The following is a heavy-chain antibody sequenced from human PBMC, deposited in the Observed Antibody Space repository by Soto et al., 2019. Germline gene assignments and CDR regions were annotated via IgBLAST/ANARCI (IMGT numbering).Heavy chain of an antibody. D-gene: IGHD2-21*01. CDR3: ARDPSPDSPGYMDV. V-gene: IGHV1-18*01. J-gene: IGHJ6*03. CDR2: VSTFYGNT. CDR1: GYTFTSQG. Sequence: QVQLVQSGAEVKKPGASVKVSCKASGYTFTSQGINWVRQAPGEGLEWLGWVSTFYGNTNYARKVQGRVTMTTDTSTGTAYMDLRRLGSDDTAVYYCARDPSPDSPGYMDVWGQGTTVTVS.